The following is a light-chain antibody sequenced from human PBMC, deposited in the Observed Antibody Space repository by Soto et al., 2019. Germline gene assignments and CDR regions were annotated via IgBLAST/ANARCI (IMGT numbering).Light chain of an antibody. V-gene: IGKV3-15*01. CDR3: LQYNNWPPWT. CDR1: QSVSSN. Sequence: EIVMTQSPATLSVSPGERATLSCRASQSVSSNLAWYQQKPGQAPRLLIYGASTRATGIPARFSGSGSGTEFTLTISSLLSEDFAVYYCLQYNNWPPWTFGQGTKVEIK. J-gene: IGKJ1*01. CDR2: GAS.